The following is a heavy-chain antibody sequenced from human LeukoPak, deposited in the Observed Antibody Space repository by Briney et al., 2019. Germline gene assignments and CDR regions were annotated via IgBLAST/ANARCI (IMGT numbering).Heavy chain of an antibody. CDR1: GYTFTGCY. Sequence: GASVKVSCKASGYTFTGCYMHWARQAPGQGLEWMGWINPNSGDTHYAQKFQGRVTMTRDTSINTAYMELSRLRSDDTAVYYCARDQAFVYCSGGTCYDDYWGQGSLVTVSS. J-gene: IGHJ4*02. CDR3: ARDQAFVYCSGGTCYDDY. CDR2: INPNSGDT. V-gene: IGHV1-2*02. D-gene: IGHD2-15*01.